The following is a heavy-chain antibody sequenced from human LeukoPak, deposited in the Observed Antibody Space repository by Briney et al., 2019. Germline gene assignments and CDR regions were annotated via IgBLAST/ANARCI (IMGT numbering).Heavy chain of an antibody. CDR3: ARHSGSGWQALGY. D-gene: IGHD6-19*01. CDR1: GYTFSNYG. Sequence: ASVKVSCKASGYTFSNYGISWVRQAPGIGLEWMGWTSYNGNTNYAQKFQDRVTMTTDTSTTTAYMELRSLESDDTAVYYCARHSGSGWQALGYWGQGTLVTVSS. CDR2: TSYNGNT. V-gene: IGHV1-18*04. J-gene: IGHJ4*02.